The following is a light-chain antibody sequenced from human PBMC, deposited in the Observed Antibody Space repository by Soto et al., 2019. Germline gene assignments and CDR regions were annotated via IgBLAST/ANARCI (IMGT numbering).Light chain of an antibody. CDR2: DVS. CDR3: CSYAGSYTWG. J-gene: IGLJ3*02. CDR1: SSDVGGYKY. Sequence: QSALTQPRSVSGSPGQSVTISCTGTSSDVGGYKYVSWYQHHPGKAPKLMIYDVSKRPSGVPDRFSGSKSDNTASLAISGLQAEDEADYFCCSYAGSYTWGFGGGTKLTVL. V-gene: IGLV2-11*01.